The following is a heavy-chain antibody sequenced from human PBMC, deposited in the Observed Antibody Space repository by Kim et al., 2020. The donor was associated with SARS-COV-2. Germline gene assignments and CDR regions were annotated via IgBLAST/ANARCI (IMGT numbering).Heavy chain of an antibody. J-gene: IGHJ4*02. D-gene: IGHD6-6*01. CDR2: IIPIFGTA. Sequence: SVKVSCKASGGTFSSYAISWVRQAPGQGLEWMGGIIPIFGTANYAQKFQGRVTITADESTSTAYMELSSLRSEDTAVYYCARYRDSSSPFDYWGQGTLVTVSS. CDR3: ARYRDSSSPFDY. CDR1: GGTFSSYA. V-gene: IGHV1-69*13.